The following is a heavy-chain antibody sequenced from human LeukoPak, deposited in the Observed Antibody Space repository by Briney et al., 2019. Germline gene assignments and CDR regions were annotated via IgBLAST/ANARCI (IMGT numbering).Heavy chain of an antibody. CDR3: ARIAVTGMWYFDY. V-gene: IGHV3-48*03. J-gene: IGHJ4*02. CDR2: ISSSGSIT. CDR1: GFIFSSYE. D-gene: IGHD6-19*01. Sequence: GGSLRLSCAASGFIFSSYEMKWAGQAPGKGLGGVSYISSSGSITYYADSVKGRFTISRDNAKKSLYLQMNSLRAEDTAVYYCARIAVTGMWYFDYWGQGTQVTVSS.